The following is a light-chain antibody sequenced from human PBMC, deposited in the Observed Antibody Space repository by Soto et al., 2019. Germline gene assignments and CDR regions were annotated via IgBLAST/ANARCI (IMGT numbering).Light chain of an antibody. CDR2: AAS. J-gene: IGKJ4*01. CDR1: QSISNW. Sequence: DIQMTQSPSTLSASVGDRVTITCRASQSISNWLAWYQQKPGEAPNLLIQAASSLQSGVPSRFSGSGSGTEFTLTISSLQPGDFAAYYCLQYSTYPISFGGGTKVEI. V-gene: IGKV1-5*03. CDR3: LQYSTYPIS.